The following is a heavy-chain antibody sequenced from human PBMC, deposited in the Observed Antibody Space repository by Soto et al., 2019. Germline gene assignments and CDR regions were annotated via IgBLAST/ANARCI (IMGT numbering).Heavy chain of an antibody. CDR1: GVTFSSYE. J-gene: IGHJ6*02. V-gene: IGHV3-48*03. CDR3: ARGVEVPAANYYGMDV. CDR2: ISSSGSTI. D-gene: IGHD2-2*01. Sequence: PXGSLRLSCAAAGVTFSSYEMNWVRQAPGKGLEWVSYISSSGSTIYYADSVKGRFTVSRDNAKNSLYLQMNSLRAEDTAVYYCARGVEVPAANYYGMDVWGQGTTVTVSS.